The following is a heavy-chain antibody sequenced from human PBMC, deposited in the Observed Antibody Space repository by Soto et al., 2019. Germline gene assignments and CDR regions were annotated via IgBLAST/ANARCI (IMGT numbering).Heavy chain of an antibody. CDR1: GGSISSGDYY. V-gene: IGHV4-30-4*01. CDR3: ARHDCISSSCYYYYYYGMDV. CDR2: IYYSGST. D-gene: IGHD2-15*01. Sequence: PSETLSLTCTVSGGSISSGDYYWSWIRQPPGKGLEWIGYIYYSGSTYYNPSLKSRVTISVDTSKNQFSLKLSSVTAADTAVYYCARHDCISSSCYYYYYYGMDVWGQGTTVTVSS. J-gene: IGHJ6*02.